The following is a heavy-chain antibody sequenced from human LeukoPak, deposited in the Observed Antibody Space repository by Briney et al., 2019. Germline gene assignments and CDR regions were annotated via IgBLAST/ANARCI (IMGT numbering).Heavy chain of an antibody. V-gene: IGHV3-30-3*01. CDR3: ASYDYGDYVGNAFDI. CDR1: RFTFSSYA. Sequence: GGSLRLSCAASRFTFSSYAMHWVRQAPGKGLDWVAVISYDGSNKYYADSVKGRFTISRDNSKNTLYLQMNSLRAEDTAVYYCASYDYGDYVGNAFDIWGQGTMVTVSS. D-gene: IGHD4-17*01. J-gene: IGHJ3*02. CDR2: ISYDGSNK.